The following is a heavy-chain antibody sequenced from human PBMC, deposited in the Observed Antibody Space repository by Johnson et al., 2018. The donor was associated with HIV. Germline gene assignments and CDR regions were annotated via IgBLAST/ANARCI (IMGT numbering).Heavy chain of an antibody. J-gene: IGHJ3*02. D-gene: IGHD6-6*01. CDR3: ARVYSSSSAHAFDI. V-gene: IGHV3-30*04. CDR1: GFTFSSYA. Sequence: QLQLVDSGGGLLQPGRSLRLSCAASGFTFSSYAMHWVRPAPGKGLEWVAVISYDGSNKYYADFVKGRFTISRDNSKNTLYLQMNSLRAEDTAVYYCARVYSSSSAHAFDIWGQGTMVTVSS. CDR2: ISYDGSNK.